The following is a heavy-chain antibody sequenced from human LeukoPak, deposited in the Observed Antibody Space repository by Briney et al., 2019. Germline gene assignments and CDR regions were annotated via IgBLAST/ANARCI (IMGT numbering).Heavy chain of an antibody. CDR3: AKDLHYYVAMDV. CDR1: GFTFSSYA. Sequence: GGSLRLSCAASGFTFSSYAMHWVRQAPGKGLEWVAVISYDGSNKYYADSVKGRFTISRDNSQSTMFLQMNSLRAEDTALYYCAKDLHYYVAMDVWGQGTAVTVSS. J-gene: IGHJ6*02. CDR2: ISYDGSNK. V-gene: IGHV3-30-3*01. D-gene: IGHD3-10*02.